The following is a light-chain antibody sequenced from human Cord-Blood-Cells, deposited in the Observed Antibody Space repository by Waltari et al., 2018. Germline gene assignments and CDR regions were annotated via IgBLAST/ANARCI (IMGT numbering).Light chain of an antibody. Sequence: QSVLTQPPSASGTPGQRVTISCSGSSSNIGSNTVNWYQQPPGTAPKLLIYSNNQRPSGVPDRFSGSKSGTSASLAISGLQSEDGADYYCAAWDDSLNGWVFGGGTKLTVL. CDR3: AAWDDSLNGWV. CDR2: SNN. V-gene: IGLV1-44*01. CDR1: SSNIGSNT. J-gene: IGLJ3*02.